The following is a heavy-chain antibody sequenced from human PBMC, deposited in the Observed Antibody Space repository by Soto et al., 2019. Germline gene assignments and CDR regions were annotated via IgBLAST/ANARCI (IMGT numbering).Heavy chain of an antibody. V-gene: IGHV4-34*02. D-gene: IGHD3-3*01. J-gene: IGHJ5*02. CDR1: VGSFSGYY. Sequence: QLQLQQWGAGLLKPSETLSLTCAVYVGSFSGYYWGWIRQPPGKGLEWIGAINHRGNTNYNPSLKSRVTISVDTSKNQFSLKLSSVTAADTAVYYCARGLDFQHDFWRKNWFDPWGQGTLVTVSS. CDR3: ARGLDFQHDFWRKNWFDP. CDR2: INHRGNT.